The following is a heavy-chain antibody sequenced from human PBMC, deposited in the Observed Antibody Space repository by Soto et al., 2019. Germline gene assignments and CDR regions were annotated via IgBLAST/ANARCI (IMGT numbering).Heavy chain of an antibody. CDR1: GFLFSTYW. CDR2: IKSDGSST. CDR3: AIGGGDYNYFDH. D-gene: IGHD2-21*01. J-gene: IGHJ4*02. Sequence: EVQLVESGGGLVQPGGSLRLSCAASGFLFSTYWMFWVRQVPRKGLLWVSRIKSDGSSTSYADSVKGRFTISRDNNKNTLDLQMTSLRAEDTAVYYGAIGGGDYNYFDHWGQGILVTVSS. V-gene: IGHV3-74*01.